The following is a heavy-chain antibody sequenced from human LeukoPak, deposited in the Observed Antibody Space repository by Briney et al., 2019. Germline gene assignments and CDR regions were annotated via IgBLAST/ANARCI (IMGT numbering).Heavy chain of an antibody. V-gene: IGHV3-73*01. Sequence: PGGSLRLSCAASGFTFSGSAMHWVRQASGKGLEWVGRIRSKANSYATAYAASVKGRFTISRDDSKNTAYLQMNSLKTEDTAVYYCTRRGADSSGYSGLLFDYWGQGTLVTVSS. D-gene: IGHD3-22*01. CDR1: GFTFSGSA. J-gene: IGHJ4*02. CDR2: IRSKANSYAT. CDR3: TRRGADSSGYSGLLFDY.